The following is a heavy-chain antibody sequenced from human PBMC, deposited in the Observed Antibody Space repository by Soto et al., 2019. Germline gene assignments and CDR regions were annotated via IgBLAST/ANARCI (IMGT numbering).Heavy chain of an antibody. CDR2: ISSSSSYI. V-gene: IGHV3-21*01. J-gene: IGHJ4*02. CDR1: GFTFSTYS. D-gene: IGHD3-22*01. CDR3: ASPEYYYDTSGWYY. Sequence: EVQLVESGGGLVKPGGSLRLSCAASGFTFSTYSMNWVRQAPGKGLEWVSSISSSSSYIYYADSVKGRFTISRDNAKNSLYLQMNSLRAEDTAMYYCASPEYYYDTSGWYYWGQGTLVTVSS.